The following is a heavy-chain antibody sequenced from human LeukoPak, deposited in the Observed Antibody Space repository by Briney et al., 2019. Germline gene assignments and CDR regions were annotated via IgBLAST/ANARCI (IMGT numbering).Heavy chain of an antibody. CDR2: ISAYIGNT. CDR3: AREGYDYVWGSYRYSYYFDY. V-gene: IGHV1-18*01. Sequence: EASVKVSCKACGYTFTRYMISGVRQDPGQGLEWMGWISAYIGNTKYAQKLQGRVTMTTDTSTSTAYMELRSLRSDDTAVYYCAREGYDYVWGSYRYSYYFDYWGQGTLVTVSS. D-gene: IGHD3-16*02. J-gene: IGHJ4*02. CDR1: GYTFTRYM.